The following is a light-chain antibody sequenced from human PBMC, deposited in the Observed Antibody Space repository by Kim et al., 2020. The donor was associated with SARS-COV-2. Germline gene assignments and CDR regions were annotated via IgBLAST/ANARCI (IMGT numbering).Light chain of an antibody. CDR3: QSYDSSNLVV. V-gene: IGLV6-57*03. CDR2: EDN. CDR1: SGIIGSNY. Sequence: KTVTISYTRSSGIIGSNYLQWYRMRPGDARTTVIYEDNQRPSVVPDRFSGSIDSSSNSASLTISGLKTEDGAGYFCQSYDSSNLVVFGGGTQLTVL. J-gene: IGLJ2*01.